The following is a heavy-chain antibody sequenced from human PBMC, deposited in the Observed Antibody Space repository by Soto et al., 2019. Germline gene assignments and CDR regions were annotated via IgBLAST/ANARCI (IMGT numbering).Heavy chain of an antibody. D-gene: IGHD3-3*01. J-gene: IGHJ4*02. V-gene: IGHV3-23*01. CDR2: ISGSGGST. Sequence: GGSLRLSCAASGFTFSSYAMSRVRQAPGKGLEWVSAISGSGGSTYYADSVKGRFTISRDNSKNTLYLQMNSLRAEDTAVYYCANLPYDFWSGYDYWGQGTLVTVSS. CDR1: GFTFSSYA. CDR3: ANLPYDFWSGYDY.